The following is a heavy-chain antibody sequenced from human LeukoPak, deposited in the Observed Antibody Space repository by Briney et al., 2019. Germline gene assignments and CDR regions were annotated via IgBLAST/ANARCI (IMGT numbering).Heavy chain of an antibody. CDR1: GGSISSGGYS. CDR3: ARVLAAAGNNWFDP. CDR2: IYYTGNT. D-gene: IGHD6-13*01. V-gene: IGHV4-30-4*07. J-gene: IGHJ5*02. Sequence: SETLSLTCTVSGGSISSGGYSWSWIRQPPGKAMEFIAYIYYTGNTYFNPSLKSRVTISVDTSKNQFSLKLSSVTAADTAVYYCARVLAAAGNNWFDPWGQGTLVTVSS.